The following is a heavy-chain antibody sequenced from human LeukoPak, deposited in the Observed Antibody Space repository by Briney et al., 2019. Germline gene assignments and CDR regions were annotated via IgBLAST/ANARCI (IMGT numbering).Heavy chain of an antibody. CDR3: ARDLSSSGWYATLDY. V-gene: IGHV4-34*01. CDR2: INHGGST. D-gene: IGHD6-19*01. Sequence: SETLSLTCAVYSGSFSGYYWSWIRQPPGKGLEWIGEINHGGSTNYNPSLKSRVTISLDTSKNQFSLKLSSVTAADTAVYYCARDLSSSGWYATLDYWGQGTLVTVSS. J-gene: IGHJ4*02. CDR1: SGSFSGYY.